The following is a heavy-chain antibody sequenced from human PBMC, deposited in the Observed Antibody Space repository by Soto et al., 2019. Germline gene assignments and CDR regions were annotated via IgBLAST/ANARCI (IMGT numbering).Heavy chain of an antibody. Sequence: GGWMRLSCIVCDISLGNYRMNWFRQAPGKGRKWMGFIKRQPYRRTPQYSASVKARFSISRHDSKSVAYLQINSLRTEDTAVYYCNTLPLNSRSSGLSPAYHPYMDVWGQGATVTVSS. J-gene: IGHJ6*02. D-gene: IGHD6-6*01. CDR3: NTLPLNSRSSGLSPAYHPYMDV. V-gene: IGHV3-49*03. CDR1: DISLGNYR. CDR2: IKRQPYRRTP.